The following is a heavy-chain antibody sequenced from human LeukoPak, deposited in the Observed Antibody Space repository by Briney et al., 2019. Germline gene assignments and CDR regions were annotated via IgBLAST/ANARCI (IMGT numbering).Heavy chain of an antibody. CDR3: ARLVTIYYYYYYMDV. Sequence: SETLSLTCAVSGGSISSSNWWSWVRQPPGKGLEWIGEIYHSGSTNYNPSLKSRVTISVDTSKNQFSLKLSSVTAADTAVYYCARLVTIYYYYYYMDVWGKGTTVTISS. CDR1: GGSISSSNW. J-gene: IGHJ6*03. D-gene: IGHD2-21*02. V-gene: IGHV4-4*02. CDR2: IYHSGST.